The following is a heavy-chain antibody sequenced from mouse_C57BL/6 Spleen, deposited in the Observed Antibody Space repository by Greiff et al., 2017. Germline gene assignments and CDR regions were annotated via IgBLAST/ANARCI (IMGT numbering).Heavy chain of an antibody. J-gene: IGHJ3*01. CDR2: ISDGGSYT. D-gene: IGHD4-1*01. CDR1: GFTFSSYA. CDR3: ARGVGRGVFAY. V-gene: IGHV5-4*03. Sequence: EVKLVESGGGLVKPGGSLKLSCAASGFTFSSYAMSWVRQTPEKRLEWVATISDGGSYTYYPDNVKGRFTISRDNAKNNLYLQMSHLKSEDTAMYDCARGVGRGVFAYWGQGTLVTVSA.